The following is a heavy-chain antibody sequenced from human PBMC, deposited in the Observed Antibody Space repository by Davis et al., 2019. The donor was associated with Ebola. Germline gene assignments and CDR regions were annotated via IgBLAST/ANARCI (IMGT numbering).Heavy chain of an antibody. CDR1: GGSISSSSYY. J-gene: IGHJ6*02. CDR2: IYYSGST. CDR3: ARSRVVTNYYYYGMDV. D-gene: IGHD3-3*01. Sequence: SETLSLTRTVSGGSISSSSYYWGWIRQPPGKGLEWIGSIYYSGSTYYNPSLKSRVTISVDTSKNQFSLKLSSVTAADTAVYYCARSRVVTNYYYYGMDVWGQGTTVTVSS. V-gene: IGHV4-39*01.